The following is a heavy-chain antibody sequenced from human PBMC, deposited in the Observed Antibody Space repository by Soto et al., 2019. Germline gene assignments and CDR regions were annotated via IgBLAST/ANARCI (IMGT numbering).Heavy chain of an antibody. V-gene: IGHV1-69*13. Sequence: SVKVSCKASGGTFSIYAISWVRQAPGQGLEWMGGIIPIFGTANYAQKFQGRVTITADESTSTAYMELSSLRSEDTAVYYCARKDRVRGVIGYYYYGMDVWGQGTTVTVSS. CDR2: IIPIFGTA. CDR1: GGTFSIYA. D-gene: IGHD3-10*01. CDR3: ARKDRVRGVIGYYYYGMDV. J-gene: IGHJ6*02.